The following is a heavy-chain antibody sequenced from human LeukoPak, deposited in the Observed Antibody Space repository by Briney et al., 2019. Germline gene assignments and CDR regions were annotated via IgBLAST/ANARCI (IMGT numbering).Heavy chain of an antibody. J-gene: IGHJ6*02. CDR3: ARGHYGMDA. Sequence: GGSLRLSCVVSGFTFSGFYMSWIRQAPGKGLECVSYISSSGHSIYYADSVRGRFTISRDNARHSVYLQMNSLRAEDTAVYYCARGHYGMDAWGQGTAVTVSS. V-gene: IGHV3-11*01. CDR1: GFTFSGFY. CDR2: ISSSGHSI.